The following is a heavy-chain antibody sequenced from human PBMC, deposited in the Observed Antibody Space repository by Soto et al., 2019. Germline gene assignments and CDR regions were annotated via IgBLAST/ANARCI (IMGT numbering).Heavy chain of an antibody. D-gene: IGHD3-22*01. Sequence: PSETLSLTCTVSGGSISSGDYYWSLIRQPPGKGLEWIGYIYYSGSTYYNPSLKSRVTISVDTSKNQFSLKLSSVTAADTAVYYCARVSYDYDSRGYYHYWGQGTLVTVAS. CDR1: GGSISSGDYY. J-gene: IGHJ4*02. CDR2: IYYSGST. V-gene: IGHV4-30-4*01. CDR3: ARVSYDYDSRGYYHY.